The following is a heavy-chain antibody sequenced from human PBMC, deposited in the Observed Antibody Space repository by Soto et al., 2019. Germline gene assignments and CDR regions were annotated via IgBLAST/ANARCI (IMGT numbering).Heavy chain of an antibody. J-gene: IGHJ5*02. D-gene: IGHD2-15*01. Sequence: QVQLVQSGAEVKKPGASVKISCKASGYTFTRYTMNWVRQAPGQRLAWMGWINPDNDNTKSSQKFHDRVINTRDTSASTAYSSLSSLGSEDTAVYYCARGIATGQLDPWGQGTLVPVSS. CDR1: GYTFTRYT. V-gene: IGHV1-3*01. CDR3: ARGIATGQLDP. CDR2: INPDNDNT.